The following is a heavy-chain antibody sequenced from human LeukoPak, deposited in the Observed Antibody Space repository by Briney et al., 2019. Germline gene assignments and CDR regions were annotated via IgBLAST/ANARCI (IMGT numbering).Heavy chain of an antibody. D-gene: IGHD2-15*01. V-gene: IGHV4-39*07. CDR3: ARGLRSYCSGGSCYGTVVDLDY. CDR1: GGSISSSSYY. J-gene: IGHJ4*02. Sequence: SETLSLTCTVSGGSISSSSYYWGWIRQPPGEGLEWIGEINHSGSTNYNPSLKSRVTISVDTSKNQISLKLSSVTAADTAVYYCARGLRSYCSGGSCYGTVVDLDYWGQGTLVTVSS. CDR2: INHSGST.